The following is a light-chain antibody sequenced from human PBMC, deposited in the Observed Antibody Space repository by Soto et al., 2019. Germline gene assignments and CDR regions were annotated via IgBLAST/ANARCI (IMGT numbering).Light chain of an antibody. Sequence: DIQMTQSPSTLSASIGDRVTITCRASRSIDSWLAWYQQKPGKAPRLLMYDASRLESGVPSRFSGSGSGTEFTLTISSLQPDDLAIYYCQQSNSYPWTFGQGTKVESK. CDR1: RSIDSW. CDR2: DAS. CDR3: QQSNSYPWT. J-gene: IGKJ1*01. V-gene: IGKV1-5*01.